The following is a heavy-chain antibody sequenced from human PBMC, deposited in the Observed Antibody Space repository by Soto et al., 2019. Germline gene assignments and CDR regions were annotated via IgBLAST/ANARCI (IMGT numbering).Heavy chain of an antibody. D-gene: IGHD3-22*01. V-gene: IGHV4-39*01. CDR2: IYYSGST. Sequence: QLQLQESGPGLVKPSETLSLTCTVSGGSISSSSYYWGWIRQPPGKGLEWIGSIYYSGSTYYNPSLKSRVTISVDTSKNQFSLKLSSVTAADTAVYYCARQDRHYYDSSGYYSPFDYWGQGTLVTVSS. J-gene: IGHJ4*02. CDR3: ARQDRHYYDSSGYYSPFDY. CDR1: GGSISSSSYY.